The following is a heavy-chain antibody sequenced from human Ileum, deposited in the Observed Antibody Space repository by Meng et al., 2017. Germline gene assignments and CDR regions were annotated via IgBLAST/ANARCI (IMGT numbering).Heavy chain of an antibody. CDR3: ARDMGSSGYSRPHI. J-gene: IGHJ3*02. D-gene: IGHD3-22*01. CDR2: IWYDGSNK. CDR1: GFTFSSYG. V-gene: IGHV3-33*01. Sequence: GGSLRLSCAASGFTFSSYGMHWVRQAPGKGLEWVAVIWYDGSNKYYADSVKGRFTISRDNSKNTLYLQMNSLRAEDTAVYYCARDMGSSGYSRPHIWGQGTMVTVSS.